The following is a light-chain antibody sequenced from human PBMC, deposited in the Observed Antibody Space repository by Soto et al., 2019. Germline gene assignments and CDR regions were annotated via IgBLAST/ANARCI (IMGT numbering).Light chain of an antibody. V-gene: IGKV3-15*01. CDR1: QSVSST. J-gene: IGKJ5*01. CDR2: GAS. Sequence: EIVMTQSPATLSVSPGARATLSCRARQSVSSTLAWYQQKPGQAPRLLLYGASTRATGIPARFSGIGSGTEFTLTISSLQSEDFVVYYGQQYNNWPPITFGQGTRLEIK. CDR3: QQYNNWPPIT.